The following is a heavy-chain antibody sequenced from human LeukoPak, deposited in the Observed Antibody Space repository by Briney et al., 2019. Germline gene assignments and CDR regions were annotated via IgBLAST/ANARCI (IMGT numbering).Heavy chain of an antibody. J-gene: IGHJ6*02. CDR2: ISGSGGST. CDR1: GFTFSSYA. CDR3: ARVDEGGYYYYGMDV. V-gene: IGHV3-23*01. Sequence: GGSLRLSCAASGFTFSSYAMSWVRQAPGKGLEWVSAISGSGGSTYYADSVKGRFTISRDNSKNTLYLQMNSLRAEDTAVYYCARVDEGGYYYYGMDVWGQGTTVTVSS. D-gene: IGHD3-16*01.